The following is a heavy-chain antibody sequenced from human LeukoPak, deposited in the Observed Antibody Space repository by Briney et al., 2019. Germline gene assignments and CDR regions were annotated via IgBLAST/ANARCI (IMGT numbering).Heavy chain of an antibody. D-gene: IGHD1-26*01. CDR1: GFTFSSYW. V-gene: IGHV3-7*01. J-gene: IGHJ4*02. Sequence: GGSLRLSCAASGFTFSSYWMSWVRQAPGKGLEWVANIKQDGSEKYYVDSVKGRFTISRDNVKNSLYLQMNNLRAEDTAVYYCASDKIVGATKFDYWGQGILVTVSS. CDR2: IKQDGSEK. CDR3: ASDKIVGATKFDY.